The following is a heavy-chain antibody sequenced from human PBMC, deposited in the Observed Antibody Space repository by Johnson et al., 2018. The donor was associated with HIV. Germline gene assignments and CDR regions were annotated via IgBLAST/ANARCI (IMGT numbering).Heavy chain of an antibody. J-gene: IGHJ3*02. D-gene: IGHD6-13*01. V-gene: IGHV3-11*01. CDR3: AKPGGSSWYFDAFDI. CDR1: GFTFSDFY. CDR2: ISSSGSTI. Sequence: QVQLVESGGGLVKPGGPLRLSCAASGFTFSDFYMTWIRQAPGKGLEWVSYISSSGSTIYYADSVKGRFTISRDNSKNTLYLQMKSLRAEDTAVYYCAKPGGSSWYFDAFDIWGKGTMVTVSS.